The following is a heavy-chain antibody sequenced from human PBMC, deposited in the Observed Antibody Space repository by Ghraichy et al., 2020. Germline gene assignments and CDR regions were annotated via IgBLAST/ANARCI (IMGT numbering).Heavy chain of an antibody. D-gene: IGHD6-13*01. V-gene: IGHV3-74*01. CDR3: ARGGSSWADYYYYYMDV. J-gene: IGHJ6*03. CDR2: INSDGSST. Sequence: GGSLRLSCAASGFTFSSYWMHWVRQAPGKGLVWVLRINSDGSSTSYADSVKGRFTISRDNAKNTLYLQMNSLRAEDTAVYYCARGGSSWADYYYYYMDVWGKGTTVTVSS. CDR1: GFTFSSYW.